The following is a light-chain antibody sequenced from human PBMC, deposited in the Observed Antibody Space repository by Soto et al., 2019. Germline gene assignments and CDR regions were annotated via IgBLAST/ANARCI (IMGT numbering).Light chain of an antibody. CDR2: DAS. Sequence: DIHMTHAPSTLSASVGERVTVTGGASQSVSGWLAWYQQKPGEAPKLLIYDASALPRGVPSRFSGSGSGTKFTLTIASLQPDDFATYYCQQYETFSGTFGPGTKVDIK. CDR1: QSVSGW. V-gene: IGKV1-5*01. J-gene: IGKJ1*01. CDR3: QQYETFSGT.